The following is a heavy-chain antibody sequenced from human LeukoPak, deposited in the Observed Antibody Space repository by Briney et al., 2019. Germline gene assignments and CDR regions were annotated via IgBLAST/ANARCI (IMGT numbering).Heavy chain of an antibody. Sequence: PGGSLRLSCAASGFTYSSHGMNWVRQAPGKGLEWVSGISGIGTYTYCADSVKGRFTISRDNSQKTLFLQMNSLRAEDTAVYYCAKSVLRPNHYDISGFYYNYFDSWGQGALVTVSA. CDR2: ISGIGTYT. J-gene: IGHJ5*01. CDR3: AKSVLRPNHYDISGFYYNYFDS. V-gene: IGHV3-23*01. D-gene: IGHD3-22*01. CDR1: GFTYSSHG.